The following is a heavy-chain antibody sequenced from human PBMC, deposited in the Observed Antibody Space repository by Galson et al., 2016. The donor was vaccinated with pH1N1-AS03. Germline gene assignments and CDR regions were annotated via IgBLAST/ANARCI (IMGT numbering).Heavy chain of an antibody. J-gene: IGHJ3*02. CDR1: GVSVPSSGLA. Sequence: PALVKPTQTLTLTCSLSGVSVPSSGLAMGWFRLPPGKALEWLALIYWDDAKRFSPSLRNRLTITKDTSRTQAVLTVTNVDPLDTATYFCALPNSWGNAFEIWGPGTMVTVAS. CDR2: IYWDDAK. D-gene: IGHD3-16*01. CDR3: ALPNSWGNAFEI. V-gene: IGHV2-5*02.